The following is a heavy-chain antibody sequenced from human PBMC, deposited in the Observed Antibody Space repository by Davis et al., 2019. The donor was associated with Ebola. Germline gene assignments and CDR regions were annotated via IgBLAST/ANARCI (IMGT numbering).Heavy chain of an antibody. CDR2: ISSSGSTI. Sequence: GGSLRLSCAASGFTFSDYYMSWIRQAPGKGLEWVSYISSSGSTIYYADSVKGRFTISRDNSKTTLYLQMNSLRPEDTAVYYCAKDRSLTAGSGSWGTFDPWGQGTLVTISS. CDR1: GFTFSDYY. CDR3: AKDRSLTAGSGSWGTFDP. D-gene: IGHD3-10*01. J-gene: IGHJ5*02. V-gene: IGHV3-11*04.